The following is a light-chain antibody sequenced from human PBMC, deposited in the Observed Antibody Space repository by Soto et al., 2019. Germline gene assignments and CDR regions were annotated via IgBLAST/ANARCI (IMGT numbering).Light chain of an antibody. CDR3: SSFSTGSSPVL. CDR1: SSDIGGFDY. J-gene: IGLJ2*01. CDR2: DVS. V-gene: IGLV2-14*01. Sequence: QSALTPPASVSGSPGQSITISCTGTSSDIGGFDYVSWYQQHPGKAPKLIISDVSDRPSGISHRFSGSKSDNTASLTISGLQAEDEADYYCSSFSTGSSPVLFGGGTQLTVL.